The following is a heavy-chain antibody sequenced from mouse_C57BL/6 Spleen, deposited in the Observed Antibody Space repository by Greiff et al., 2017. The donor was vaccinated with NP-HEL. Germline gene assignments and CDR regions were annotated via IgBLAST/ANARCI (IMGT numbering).Heavy chain of an antibody. D-gene: IGHD1-1*01. CDR1: GFTFSDYY. J-gene: IGHJ3*01. CDR3: ARGEDYYGSSSWFAY. V-gene: IGHV5-16*01. Sequence: EVKVVESEGGLVQPGSSMKLSCTASGFTFSDYYMAWVRQVPEKGLEWVANINYDGSSTYYLDSLKSRFIISRDNAKNILYLQMSSLKSEDTATDYCARGEDYYGSSSWFAYWGQGTLVTVSA. CDR2: INYDGSST.